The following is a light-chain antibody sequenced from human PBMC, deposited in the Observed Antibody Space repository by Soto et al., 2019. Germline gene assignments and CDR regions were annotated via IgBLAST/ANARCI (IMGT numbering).Light chain of an antibody. J-gene: IGLJ2*01. Sequence: QAVVTQPPSASGTPGQRVTISCSGSSSNIGSNTVNWYQQLPGTAPKLLIYSNNQRPSGVPDRFSGSKSGTSASLAISGLQSEDEADYYCAAWDDSLNVLFGGGTQRPS. CDR3: AAWDDSLNVL. V-gene: IGLV1-44*01. CDR2: SNN. CDR1: SSNIGSNT.